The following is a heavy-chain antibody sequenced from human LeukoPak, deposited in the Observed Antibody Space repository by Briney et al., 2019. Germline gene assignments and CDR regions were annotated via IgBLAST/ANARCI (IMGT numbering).Heavy chain of an antibody. Sequence: GGSLRLSCAASGFTFSTYGMHWVRQAPGKGLEWVAYIRSDGKYEPYADSVKGRFTISRDNSKNTMYLQMNSLRAEDTAVYYCARDLLNYDILTGHLRWDAFDIWGQGTMVTVSS. D-gene: IGHD3-9*01. J-gene: IGHJ3*02. CDR1: GFTFSTYG. CDR3: ARDLLNYDILTGHLRWDAFDI. CDR2: IRSDGKYE. V-gene: IGHV3-30*02.